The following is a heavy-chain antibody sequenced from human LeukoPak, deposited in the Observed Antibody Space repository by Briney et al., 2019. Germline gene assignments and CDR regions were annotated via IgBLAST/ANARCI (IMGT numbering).Heavy chain of an antibody. CDR2: ISGTGGNT. Sequence: GGSLRLSCAASGFTFSSYAMSWVRQAPGKGLEWVSTISGTGGNTYYAASVKGRFSISRDNSKNTLYLQMNSLRVEDTAVYYCAKGNSGYDWPYFDNWGQGTLVTVSS. CDR1: GFTFSSYA. D-gene: IGHD5-12*01. V-gene: IGHV3-23*01. J-gene: IGHJ4*02. CDR3: AKGNSGYDWPYFDN.